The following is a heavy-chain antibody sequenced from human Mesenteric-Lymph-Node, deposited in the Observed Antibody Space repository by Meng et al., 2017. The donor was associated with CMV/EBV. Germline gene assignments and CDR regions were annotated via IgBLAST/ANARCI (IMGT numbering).Heavy chain of an antibody. CDR2: IRYDGSYT. CDR1: GFTFSSYG. D-gene: IGHD3-10*01. J-gene: IGHJ3*01. CDR3: AKAYSFRSGSRVWGDAFDL. Sequence: GESLKISCVASGFTFSSYGMHWVRQTPGKGLEWAAFIRYDGSYTYYADSVKDRFTISRDNSKNTLYLQMNSLRAEDTALYYCAKAYSFRSGSRVWGDAFDLWGQGTMVTVSS. V-gene: IGHV3-30*02.